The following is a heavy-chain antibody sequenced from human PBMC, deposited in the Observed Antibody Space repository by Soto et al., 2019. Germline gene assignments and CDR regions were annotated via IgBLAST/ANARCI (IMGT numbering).Heavy chain of an antibody. J-gene: IGHJ4*02. D-gene: IGHD3-3*01. Sequence: SETLSLTCTVSGGSISSSSYYWGWIRQPPGKGLEWIGSIYYSGSTYYNPSLKSRVTISVDTSKNQFSLKLSSVTAADTAVYYCARARFLEWLFPYCFDYWGQGTLVTVSS. CDR1: GGSISSSSYY. V-gene: IGHV4-39*01. CDR2: IYYSGST. CDR3: ARARFLEWLFPYCFDY.